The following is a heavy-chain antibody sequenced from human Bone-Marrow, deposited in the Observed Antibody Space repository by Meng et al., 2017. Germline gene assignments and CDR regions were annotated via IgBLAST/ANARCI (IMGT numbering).Heavy chain of an antibody. J-gene: IGHJ4*02. CDR1: GGSISSIDW. CDR2: IYHGGDT. D-gene: IGHD6-19*01. Sequence: QLQLQEAGPGLVKPSGTLSLTCVVSGGSISSIDWWSWVRQPPGKGLEWIGEIYHGGDTNYNPSLKSRVTIAIDRSKNQFSLKLSSVTAADTAVYYCASWIYSCGWQWGQGTLVTVSS. V-gene: IGHV4/OR15-8*02. CDR3: ASWIYSCGWQ.